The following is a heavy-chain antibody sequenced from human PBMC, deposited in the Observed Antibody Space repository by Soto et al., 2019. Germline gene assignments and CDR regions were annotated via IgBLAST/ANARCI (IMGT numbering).Heavy chain of an antibody. Sequence: SETLSLTCAVYGGSFSGYYWSWIRQPPGKGLEWIGEINHSGSTNYSPSLKSRVTISVDTSKNQFSLKLSSVTAADTAVYYCARRYDSSGYYVPAWGQGTLVTVSS. CDR3: ARRYDSSGYYVPA. V-gene: IGHV4-34*01. J-gene: IGHJ5*02. CDR1: GGSFSGYY. D-gene: IGHD3-22*01. CDR2: INHSGST.